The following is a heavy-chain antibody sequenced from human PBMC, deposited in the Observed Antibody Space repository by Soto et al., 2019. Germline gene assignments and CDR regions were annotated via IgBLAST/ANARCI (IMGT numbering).Heavy chain of an antibody. CDR1: SGSFSGYY. D-gene: IGHD6-6*01. Sequence: PSETLSLTCSIYSGSFSGYYWSWIRQPPGKGLEWIGEISQSGNTNYSPSLKSRVSISIDTSKKQVSLNLAALSAADTAVYYCARAPKGSGSSQTRPDFWGQGTLVTVSS. J-gene: IGHJ4*02. CDR3: ARAPKGSGSSQTRPDF. V-gene: IGHV4-34*01. CDR2: ISQSGNT.